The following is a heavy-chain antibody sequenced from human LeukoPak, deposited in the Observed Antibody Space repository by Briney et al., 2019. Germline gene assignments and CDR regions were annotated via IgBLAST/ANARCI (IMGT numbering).Heavy chain of an antibody. J-gene: IGHJ4*02. CDR1: GFTFSSYE. V-gene: IGHV3-48*03. CDR2: ISSSGSTI. D-gene: IGHD3-16*01. CDR3: ARAEVGYYFDY. Sequence: GGSLKLSCAASGFTFSSYEMNWVRQAPGKGLEWVSYISSSGSTIYYADSVKGRFTISRDNAKNSLYLQMNSLRAEDTAVYYCARAEVGYYFDYWGQGTLVTVSS.